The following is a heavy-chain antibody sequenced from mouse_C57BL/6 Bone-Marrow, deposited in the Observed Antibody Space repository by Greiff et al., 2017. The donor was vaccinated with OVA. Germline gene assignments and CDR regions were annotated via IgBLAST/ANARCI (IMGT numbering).Heavy chain of an antibody. CDR2: IYPGSGST. Sequence: QVQLQQPGAELVKPGASVKMSCKASGYTFTSYWITWVKQRPGQGLEWIGDIYPGSGSTNYNEKFKSKATLTVVTSSSTAYMQLSSLTSEDSAVYYCARGDGSLDYWGQGTTLTVSS. CDR1: GYTFTSYW. J-gene: IGHJ2*01. CDR3: ARGDGSLDY. D-gene: IGHD2-3*01. V-gene: IGHV1-55*01.